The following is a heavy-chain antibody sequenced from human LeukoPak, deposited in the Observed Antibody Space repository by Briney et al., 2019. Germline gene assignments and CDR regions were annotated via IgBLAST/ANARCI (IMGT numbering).Heavy chain of an antibody. J-gene: IGHJ6*02. CDR2: IYPGDSDT. CDR1: GYSFTSYW. CDR3: ASGRWEPYFYYGMDV. Sequence: GESLKISCKGSGYSFTSYWIGWVRQMPGKGLEWMGIIYPGDSDTRCSPSFQGQVTISADKSISTAYLQWSSLKASDTAMYYCASGRWEPYFYYGMDVWGQGTTVTVSS. V-gene: IGHV5-51*01. D-gene: IGHD1-26*01.